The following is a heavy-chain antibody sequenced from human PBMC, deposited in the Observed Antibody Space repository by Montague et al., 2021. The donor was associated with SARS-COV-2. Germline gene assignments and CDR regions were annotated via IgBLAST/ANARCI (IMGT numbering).Heavy chain of an antibody. J-gene: IGHJ6*02. CDR3: ARGYCSGSGCYYYYGMDV. CDR1: GGSFSGYY. CDR2: TNGSGRT. D-gene: IGHD2-15*01. Sequence: SETLSLTCAVYGGSFSGYYWSWIRQPPGRGLEWIGETNGSGRTNXNPSLKCRVTISVDTSKNQFSLRLSSVTAAETAVYYCARGYCSGSGCYYYYGMDVWGQGTTVTVSS. V-gene: IGHV4-34*01.